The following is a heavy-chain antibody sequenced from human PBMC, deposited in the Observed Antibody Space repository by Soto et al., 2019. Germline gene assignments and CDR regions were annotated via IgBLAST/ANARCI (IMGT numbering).Heavy chain of an antibody. CDR3: AKDGGYCSGGSCPYNWFDP. Sequence: LRLSCAASGFTFSSYAMSWVRQAPGKRLEWVSAISGSGGSTYYADSVKGRFTISRDNSKNTLYLQMNSLRAEDTAVYYCAKDGGYCSGGSCPYNWFDPWGQGTLVTVSS. V-gene: IGHV3-23*01. J-gene: IGHJ5*02. CDR2: ISGSGGST. D-gene: IGHD2-15*01. CDR1: GFTFSSYA.